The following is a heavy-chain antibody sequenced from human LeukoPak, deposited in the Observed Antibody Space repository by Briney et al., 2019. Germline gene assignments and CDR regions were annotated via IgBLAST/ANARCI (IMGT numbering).Heavy chain of an antibody. J-gene: IGHJ4*02. V-gene: IGHV3-7*03. CDR3: ARVTVGFDY. CDR1: GFTFSSYW. CDR2: IKQDGSEK. D-gene: IGHD4-23*01. Sequence: AGGSLRLSCAAPGFTFSSYWMSWVRQAPGKGLEWVANIKQDGSEKYYVDSVKGRFTISRDNAKNSLYLQMNSLGAEDTAVYYCARVTVGFDYWGQGTLVTVSS.